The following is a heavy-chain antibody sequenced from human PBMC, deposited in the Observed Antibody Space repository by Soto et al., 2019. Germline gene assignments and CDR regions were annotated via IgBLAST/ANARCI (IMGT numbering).Heavy chain of an antibody. CDR1: GFTFSSYA. V-gene: IGHV3-64D*08. CDR2: IDSDGGST. D-gene: IGHD3-10*01. Sequence: GESLKISCSVSGFTFSSYAMHWVRQAPGKGLEYVSAIDSDGGSTYLADSVKGRFTISRDNFKNTLYLEMSSLRGEDTALYYCVNPRVAVRGLMGYYYGMDVWGQGTTVTVSS. CDR3: VNPRVAVRGLMGYYYGMDV. J-gene: IGHJ6*02.